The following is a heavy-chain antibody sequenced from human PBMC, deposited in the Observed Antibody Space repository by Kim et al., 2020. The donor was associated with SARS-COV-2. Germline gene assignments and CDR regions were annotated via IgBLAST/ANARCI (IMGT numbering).Heavy chain of an antibody. V-gene: IGHV1-2*02. CDR1: GYTFTGYY. Sequence: ASVKVSCKASGYTFTGYYMHWVRQAPGQGLEWMGWINPNSGGTNYAQKFQGRVTMTRDTSISTAYMELSRLRSDDTAVYYCARFGRGSSSGYYYYYYGMDVWGQGTTVTVSS. CDR3: ARFGRGSSSGYYYYYYGMDV. J-gene: IGHJ6*02. D-gene: IGHD6-6*01. CDR2: INPNSGGT.